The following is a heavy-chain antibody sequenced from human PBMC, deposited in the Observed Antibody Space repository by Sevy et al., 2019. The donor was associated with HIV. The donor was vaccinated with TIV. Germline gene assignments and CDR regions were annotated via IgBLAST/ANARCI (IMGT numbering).Heavy chain of an antibody. D-gene: IGHD1-26*01. V-gene: IGHV4-59*08. Sequence: SETLSLTCTVSGGSITSLYWNWIRQPPGKGLEWIANIYYNGHINYNPSLKSRVTLSLDTSKNQFSLRLSSVTAADTAMYHGAGENAWGRGYSWGQGTLVTVSS. J-gene: IGHJ4*02. CDR1: GGSITSLY. CDR2: IYYNGHI. CDR3: AGENAWGRGYS.